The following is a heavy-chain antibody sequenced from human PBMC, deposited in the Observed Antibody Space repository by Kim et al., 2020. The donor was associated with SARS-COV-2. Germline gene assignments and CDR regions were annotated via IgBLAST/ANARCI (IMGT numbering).Heavy chain of an antibody. D-gene: IGHD3-9*01. V-gene: IGHV1-69*13. CDR3: ARGESYDILTGQTIRGVRSPYYYGMDV. Sequence: SVKVSCKASGGTFSSYAISWVRQAPGQGLEWMGGIIPIFGTANYAQKFQGRVTITADESTSTAYMELSSLRSEDTAVYYCARGESYDILTGQTIRGVRSPYYYGMDVWGQGTTVTVSS. CDR1: GGTFSSYA. CDR2: IIPIFGTA. J-gene: IGHJ6*02.